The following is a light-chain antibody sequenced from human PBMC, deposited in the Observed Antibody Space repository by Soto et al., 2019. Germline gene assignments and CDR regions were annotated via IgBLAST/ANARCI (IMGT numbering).Light chain of an antibody. V-gene: IGKV3D-15*01. CDR1: PSVSSSY. CDR2: LAS. Sequence: EILLTQSPGTLTLSPGERATLSCRARPSVSSSYLAWYQQKPGQAPRLLIYLASTRATGIPARFSGSGSGTEFTLTISSLQPDEFAVYYCQQYNKWPITVGQGTRLEIK. CDR3: QQYNKWPIT. J-gene: IGKJ5*01.